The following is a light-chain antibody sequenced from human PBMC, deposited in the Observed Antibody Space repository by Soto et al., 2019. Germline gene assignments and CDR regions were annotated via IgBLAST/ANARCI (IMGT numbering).Light chain of an antibody. CDR3: QQRSNWPRHT. CDR1: QSVSSY. CDR2: DAS. Sequence: DIVLTQSPATLSLSPGERATLSCRASQSVSSYLAWYQQKPGQAPRLLIYDASNRATGIPARFSGSGSGTDFTLTISSLEPEDFAVYYCQQRSNWPRHTFGQGTKLEIK. J-gene: IGKJ2*01. V-gene: IGKV3-11*01.